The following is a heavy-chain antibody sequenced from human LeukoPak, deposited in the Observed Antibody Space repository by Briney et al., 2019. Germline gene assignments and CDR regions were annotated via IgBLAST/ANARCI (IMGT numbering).Heavy chain of an antibody. CDR3: AHFWSGYFGY. J-gene: IGHJ4*02. Sequence: GGSLRLSCAASGFTFSSYWMNWVRQAPGKGLERVTNIKQDGSEKYYVDSVKGRFTISRDNAKNSLYLQMNSLRAEDTAVYYCAHFWSGYFGYWGQGTLVTVSS. CDR1: GFTFSSYW. CDR2: IKQDGSEK. D-gene: IGHD3-3*02. V-gene: IGHV3-7*01.